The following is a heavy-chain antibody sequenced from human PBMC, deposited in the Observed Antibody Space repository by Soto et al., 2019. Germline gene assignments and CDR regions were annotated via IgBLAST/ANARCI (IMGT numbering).Heavy chain of an antibody. Sequence: GGSLRLSCAASGFTFSTYAMAWVRQAPGKGLEWVSVIYSGGTTYYADSVKGRFTISRDNSRNTLYLQMNSLRAEDTAVYYCVRNTGWDTPMVHWGQGTLVTAPQ. J-gene: IGHJ4*02. CDR2: IYSGGTT. CDR3: VRNTGWDTPMVH. D-gene: IGHD5-18*01. V-gene: IGHV3-66*01. CDR1: GFTFSTYA.